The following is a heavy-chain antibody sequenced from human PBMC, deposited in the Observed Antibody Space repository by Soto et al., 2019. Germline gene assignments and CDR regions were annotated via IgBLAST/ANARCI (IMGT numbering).Heavy chain of an antibody. D-gene: IGHD3-10*01. J-gene: IGHJ4*02. CDR1: GLTFNNYA. V-gene: IGHV3-23*01. CDR2: IIGSGAKT. Sequence: GGSLRLSCAASGLTFNNYAMAWVRQAPGKGLEWVSSIIGSGAKTYYADSVKGRFTISRDNSRNTLYLQMNSLGAEDTALYYCAKEGAMSGAGYFDFRGQGTLVTVSS. CDR3: AKEGAMSGAGYFDF.